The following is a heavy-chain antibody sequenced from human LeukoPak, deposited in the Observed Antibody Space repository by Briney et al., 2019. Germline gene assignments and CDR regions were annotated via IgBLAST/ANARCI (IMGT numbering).Heavy chain of an antibody. D-gene: IGHD2-8*01. J-gene: IGHJ6*03. V-gene: IGHV1-69*06. CDR3: ARGGLRVMVYRLYYMDV. CDR2: IIPIFGTA. Sequence: ASVKASCKASGGTFSSYAISWVRQAPGQGLEWMGGIIPIFGTANYAQKFQGRVTITADKSTSTAYMELSSLRSEDTAVYYCARGGLRVMVYRLYYMDVWGKGTTVTVSS. CDR1: GGTFSSYA.